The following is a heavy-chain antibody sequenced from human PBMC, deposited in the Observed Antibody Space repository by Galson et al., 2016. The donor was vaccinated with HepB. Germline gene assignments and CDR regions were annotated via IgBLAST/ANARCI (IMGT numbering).Heavy chain of an antibody. V-gene: IGHV3-21*01. J-gene: IGHJ3*02. D-gene: IGHD1-26*01. CDR1: GFTFSSYS. Sequence: SLRLSCAASGFTFSSYSMNWVRQAPGKGLEWVSSISSSSSYIYYADSVKGRFTISRDNSKNSLYLRMNSLRAEDTAVYYCAAWLLSGSYFLGAFDIWGQGTMVTVSS. CDR2: ISSSSSYI. CDR3: AAWLLSGSYFLGAFDI.